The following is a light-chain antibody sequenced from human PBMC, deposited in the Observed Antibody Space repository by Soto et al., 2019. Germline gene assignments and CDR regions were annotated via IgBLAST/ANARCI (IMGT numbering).Light chain of an antibody. V-gene: IGLV2-14*01. J-gene: IGLJ2*01. CDR1: SSDVGGYNY. CDR3: ISYTSSSTLV. Sequence: QSALTQPASVSGSPGQSITISCTGTSSDVGGYNYVSWYQQHPGRAPKLMICEVSNRPSGVSNRFSGSKSGNTASLTISGLQAEDEADYYCISYTSSSTLVFGGGTKRTVL. CDR2: EVS.